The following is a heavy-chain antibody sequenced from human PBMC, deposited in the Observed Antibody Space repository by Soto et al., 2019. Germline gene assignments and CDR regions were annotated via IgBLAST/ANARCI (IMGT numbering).Heavy chain of an antibody. D-gene: IGHD4-4*01. CDR3: ARHHPHTVTTSPVDY. CDR1: GGSISSSSYY. CDR2: IYYSGSN. V-gene: IGHV4-39*01. J-gene: IGHJ4*02. Sequence: QLQLQESGPGLVKPSETLSLTCTVSGGSISSSSYYWGWIRQPPGKGLEWIGSIYYSGSNYYNPSVTSRVTISVDTSKNQFSLKLSSMTAADTAVYYCARHHPHTVTTSPVDYWGQGTLVTVSS.